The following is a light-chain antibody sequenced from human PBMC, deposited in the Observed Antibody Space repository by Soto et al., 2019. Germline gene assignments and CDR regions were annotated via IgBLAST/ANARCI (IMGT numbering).Light chain of an antibody. CDR3: QSYDSGLTGSV. CDR1: SSNIGAAYD. J-gene: IGLJ2*01. CDR2: GNT. Sequence: QSVLTQSPSVSGAPGQRVTISCTGTSSNIGAAYDVNWYRHLPGTAPKLLIYGNTNRPSGVPDRFSGSKSSTAASLAITGLQADDEAVYYGQSYDSGLTGSVFGGGTKLTVL. V-gene: IGLV1-40*01.